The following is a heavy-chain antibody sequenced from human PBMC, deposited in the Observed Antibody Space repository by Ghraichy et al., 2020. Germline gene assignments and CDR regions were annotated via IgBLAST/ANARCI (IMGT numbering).Heavy chain of an antibody. J-gene: IGHJ4*02. V-gene: IGHV3-30*04. CDR2: MSNDETRK. Sequence: GGSLRLSCAASGFTFTNFAMHWVRQAPGKGLDWVAVMSNDETRKCYTDSVEGRFTISRDNSRNTVYLEMNNLRPEYTAIYYCARGHGPGSFLIDNRGQGSLVSVSS. CDR1: GFTFTNFA. CDR3: ARGHGPGSFLIDN. D-gene: IGHD3-10*01.